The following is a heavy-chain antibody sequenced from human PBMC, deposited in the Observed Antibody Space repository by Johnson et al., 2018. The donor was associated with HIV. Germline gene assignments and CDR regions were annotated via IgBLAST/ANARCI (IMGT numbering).Heavy chain of an antibody. CDR2: ISYDGSNK. CDR3: ARVDRPDAYYRYAFDI. Sequence: VQLVESGGGVVQPGRSLRLSCAASEFSFSNYAMDWVRQAPGKGLEWVAVISYDGSNKYYADSVKGRFTISRDNSKNTLYLQMNSLRAEDTAVYYCARVDRPDAYYRYAFDIWGQGTMVTVSS. V-gene: IGHV3-30*04. J-gene: IGHJ3*02. D-gene: IGHD3-16*01. CDR1: EFSFSNYA.